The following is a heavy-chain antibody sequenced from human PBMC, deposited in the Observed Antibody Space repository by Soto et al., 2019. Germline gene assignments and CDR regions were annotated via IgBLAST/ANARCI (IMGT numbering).Heavy chain of an antibody. CDR1: GGSISSSSYY. CDR3: ARHSPLLRFLEWFRIDY. CDR2: IYYGGST. V-gene: IGHV4-39*01. J-gene: IGHJ4*02. Sequence: SETLSLTCTVSGGSISSSSYYWGWIRQPPGKGLEWIGSIYYGGSTYYNPSLKSRVTISVDTSKNQFSLKLSSVTAADTAVYYCARHSPLLRFLEWFRIDYWGQGTLVTVSS. D-gene: IGHD3-3*01.